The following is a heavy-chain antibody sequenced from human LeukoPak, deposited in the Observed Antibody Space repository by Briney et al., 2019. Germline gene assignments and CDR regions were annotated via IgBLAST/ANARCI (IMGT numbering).Heavy chain of an antibody. J-gene: IGHJ4*02. Sequence: GGSLRLSCVASGFTLSTYWMHWVRQAPGKGLVWVSRINSDGSATSYADSVMVRFTISRDSAKNTLYLQMNSLRPEDTAVYYCARGNKWSFDSWGQGALVAVSS. V-gene: IGHV3-74*01. CDR3: ARGNKWSFDS. CDR1: GFTLSTYW. D-gene: IGHD2-15*01. CDR2: INSDGSAT.